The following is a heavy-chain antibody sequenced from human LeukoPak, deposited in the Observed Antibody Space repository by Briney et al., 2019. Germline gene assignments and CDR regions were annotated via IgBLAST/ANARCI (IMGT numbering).Heavy chain of an antibody. Sequence: GGSLRLSCAASGFTFSSYWMSWVRQAPGKGLEWVANIKQDGSEKYYVDSVKGRFTISRDNAKNSLYLQMNSLRAEDTAVYYCARDSSDDDYVWGSYLYWGQGTLVTVSS. CDR2: IKQDGSEK. CDR1: GFTFSSYW. CDR3: ARDSSDDDYVWGSYLY. J-gene: IGHJ4*02. V-gene: IGHV3-7*01. D-gene: IGHD3-16*01.